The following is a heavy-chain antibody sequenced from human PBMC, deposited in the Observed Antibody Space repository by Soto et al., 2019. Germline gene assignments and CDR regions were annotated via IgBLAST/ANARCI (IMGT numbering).Heavy chain of an antibody. J-gene: IGHJ4*02. Sequence: TLSLTCGVSGGSLSGATYCWNWIRQPPGKGLEWIGYIFPSGTTYYNPSLKSRVTISIDVSKNQFSLSLRSLTAADTAVYYCARSREFDYWSQGTLVTVSS. CDR3: ARSREFDY. CDR1: GGSLSGATYC. CDR2: IFPSGTT. V-gene: IGHV4-30-2*01.